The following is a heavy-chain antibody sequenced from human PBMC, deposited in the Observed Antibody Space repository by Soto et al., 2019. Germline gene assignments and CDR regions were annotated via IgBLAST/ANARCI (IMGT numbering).Heavy chain of an antibody. Sequence: GGALRLSCAASGFTFSSYSMNLVRQAPGPGLEWVSSISSSSSYIYYADSVKGRFTISRDNAKNSLYLQMNSLRAEDTAVYYCARDLRRYSSSWLADYYYYYGMDVWGQGTTVTVSS. CDR1: GFTFSSYS. CDR3: ARDLRRYSSSWLADYYYYYGMDV. V-gene: IGHV3-21*01. CDR2: ISSSSSYI. J-gene: IGHJ6*02. D-gene: IGHD6-13*01.